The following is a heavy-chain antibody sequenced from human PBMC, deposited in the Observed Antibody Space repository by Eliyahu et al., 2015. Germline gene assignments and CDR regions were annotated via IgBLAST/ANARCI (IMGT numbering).Heavy chain of an antibody. Sequence: QITLKESGPTLVKPTQTLTLTCTFSGFSLKXTGXXLGWVRPPPGKALEWLAIIYWGDDKRYSPSLEGRLTITEDTSKNQVVLTMTNMDPVDTATYYCAYRGAYYDSRSGTYVSPFSTWGLGTLVTVS. V-gene: IGHV2-5*02. J-gene: IGHJ3*01. CDR3: AYRGAYYDSRSGTYVSPFST. D-gene: IGHD3-3*01. CDR2: IYWGDDK. CDR1: GFSLKXTGXX.